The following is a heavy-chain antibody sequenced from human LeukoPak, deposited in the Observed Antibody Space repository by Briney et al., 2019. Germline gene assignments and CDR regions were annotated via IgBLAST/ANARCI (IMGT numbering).Heavy chain of an antibody. CDR2: IYYSGST. CDR3: ARDRTYGSGSADAFDI. D-gene: IGHD3-10*01. CDR1: GGSISSYY. J-gene: IGHJ3*02. Sequence: SETLSLTCTVSGGSISSYYWSWIRQPPGKGLEWIGYIYYSGSTNYNPSLKSRVTISVDTSKNQFSLKLSSVTAPDTAVYYCARDRTYGSGSADAFDIWGQGTMVTVSS. V-gene: IGHV4-59*01.